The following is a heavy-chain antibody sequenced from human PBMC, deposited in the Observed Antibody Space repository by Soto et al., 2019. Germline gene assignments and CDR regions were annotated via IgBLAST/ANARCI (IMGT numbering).Heavy chain of an antibody. V-gene: IGHV4-4*07. Sequence: SETLSLTCIVSGGSISEKYWNWVRQPPGKGLEWIGLIFANGHTDYNPSLRSRVTMSVDASKNQFSLRLTSMTAADTAVYYCVASLAASGLNWLDPWGRGTLVTVSS. CDR1: GGSISEKY. J-gene: IGHJ5*02. D-gene: IGHD6-13*01. CDR2: IFANGHT. CDR3: VASLAASGLNWLDP.